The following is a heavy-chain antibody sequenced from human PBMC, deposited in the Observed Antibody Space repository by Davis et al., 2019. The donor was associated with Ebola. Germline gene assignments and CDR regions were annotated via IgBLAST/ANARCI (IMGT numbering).Heavy chain of an antibody. J-gene: IGHJ6*02. CDR3: ARDPHCSGGSCFGMDV. CDR2: ISGSGGST. Sequence: HTGGSLRLSCAASGFTFNNHWMHWVRQAPGKGLEWVSAISGSGGSTYYADSVKGRFTISRDNAKNTLYLQMNSLRAEDTAVYYCARDPHCSGGSCFGMDVWGQGTTVTVSS. CDR1: GFTFNNHW. V-gene: IGHV3-74*01. D-gene: IGHD2-15*01.